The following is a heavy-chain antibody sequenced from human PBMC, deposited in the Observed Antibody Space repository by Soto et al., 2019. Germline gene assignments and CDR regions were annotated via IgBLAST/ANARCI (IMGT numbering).Heavy chain of an antibody. CDR1: GGTFSSYA. Sequence: QVQLVQSGAEVKKPGSSVKVSCKASGGTFSSYAISWVRQAPGQGLEWMGGIIPIFGTANYAQKFQGRVTITADESTSTAYMALSSLGSEDTAVYYWARGGSSSWFHRYNWFDPWGQGTLVTVAS. V-gene: IGHV1-69*12. J-gene: IGHJ5*02. CDR3: ARGGSSSWFHRYNWFDP. CDR2: IIPIFGTA. D-gene: IGHD6-13*01.